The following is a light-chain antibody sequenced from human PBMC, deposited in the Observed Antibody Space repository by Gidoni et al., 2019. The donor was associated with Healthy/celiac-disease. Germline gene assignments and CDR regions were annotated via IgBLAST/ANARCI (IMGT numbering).Light chain of an antibody. J-gene: IGLJ1*01. V-gene: IGLV1-40*01. CDR2: GNS. Sequence: QSVLTQPPSVSGAPGQSVTISCTGSSSNIGARYDVHWYQQLPGTAPKLLIYGNSNRPSGVPDRFSGSKSGTSASLAITGLQAEDGADYYCQSYDSSLNVYVFGTGTKVTVL. CDR1: SSNIGARYD. CDR3: QSYDSSLNVYV.